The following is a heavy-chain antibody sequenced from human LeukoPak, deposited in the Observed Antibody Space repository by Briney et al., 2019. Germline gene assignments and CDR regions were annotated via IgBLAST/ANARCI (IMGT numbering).Heavy chain of an antibody. D-gene: IGHD6-19*01. CDR1: GFTFSSYG. CDR2: IRYDGSNK. CDR3: AREQWLARNYFDY. J-gene: IGHJ4*02. V-gene: IGHV3-30*02. Sequence: GGSLRLSCAASGFTFSSYGMHWVRQAPGKGLEWVAFIRYDGSNKYYADSVKGRFTISRDNSKNTLYLQMNSLRAEDTAVYYCAREQWLARNYFDYWGQGTLVTVSS.